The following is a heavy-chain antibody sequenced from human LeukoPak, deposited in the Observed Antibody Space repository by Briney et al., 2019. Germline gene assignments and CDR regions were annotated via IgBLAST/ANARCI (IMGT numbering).Heavy chain of an antibody. CDR3: ARHGRGYSGFDYYYFDY. CDR1: GGSFSGYY. Sequence: SETLSLTCAVYGGSFSGYYWNWIRQPPGKGLEWIGEINHSGNTNYNPSLKSRVTMSVDTSKNQFSLRLSSVTAADTAVYYCARHGRGYSGFDYYYFDYWGQGTLVTVSS. CDR2: INHSGNT. V-gene: IGHV4-34*01. J-gene: IGHJ4*02. D-gene: IGHD5-12*01.